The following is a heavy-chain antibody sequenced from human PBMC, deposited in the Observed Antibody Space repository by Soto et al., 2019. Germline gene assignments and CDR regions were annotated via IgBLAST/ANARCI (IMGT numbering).Heavy chain of an antibody. V-gene: IGHV4-30-2*01. Sequence: PSETLSLTCAVSGGSISSGGYSWSWIRQPPGKGLEWIGYIYHSGSTYYNPSLKSRVTISVDRSKNQFSLKLSSVTAADTAVYYCARVKYYYDSSGYYRAAFDIWGQGTMVTVSS. CDR3: ARVKYYYDSSGYYRAAFDI. CDR1: GGSISSGGYS. CDR2: IYHSGST. D-gene: IGHD3-22*01. J-gene: IGHJ3*02.